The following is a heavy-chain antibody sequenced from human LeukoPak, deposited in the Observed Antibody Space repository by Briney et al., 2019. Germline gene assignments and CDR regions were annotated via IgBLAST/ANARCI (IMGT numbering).Heavy chain of an antibody. J-gene: IGHJ5*02. V-gene: IGHV3-74*01. D-gene: IGHD3-16*02. Sequence: GGSLRLSCAASGFTFSSYWMHWVRQAPGKWLVWVSRINSDGSSTSYADSVKGRFTISRDNAKNTLYLQMNSLRAEDTAVYYCASWGSYRPNWFDPWGQGTLVTVSS. CDR1: GFTFSSYW. CDR2: INSDGSST. CDR3: ASWGSYRPNWFDP.